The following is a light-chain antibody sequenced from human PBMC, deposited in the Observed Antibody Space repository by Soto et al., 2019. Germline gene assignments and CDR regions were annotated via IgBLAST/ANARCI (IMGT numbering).Light chain of an antibody. Sequence: DIQMTQSPSSLSASVGDRVTITCRASQTISNYLNWYQQKPGKAPKLLIYAASSLQSGGPSRFSGSGSGTHFTLTITSLQPEDFATYYCQQSYSTPYTFGQGTKLEIK. J-gene: IGKJ2*01. CDR3: QQSYSTPYT. CDR1: QTISNY. V-gene: IGKV1-39*01. CDR2: AAS.